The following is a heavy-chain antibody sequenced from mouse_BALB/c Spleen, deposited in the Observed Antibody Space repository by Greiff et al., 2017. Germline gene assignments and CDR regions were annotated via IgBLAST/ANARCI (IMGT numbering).Heavy chain of an antibody. CDR2: INPNNGGT. CDR1: GYTFTDYN. D-gene: IGHD2-10*02. V-gene: IGHV1-18*01. J-gene: IGHJ4*01. CDR3: AREGGVYGNYTPSYAMDY. Sequence: EVQRVESGPELVKPGASVKIPCKASGYTFTDYNMDWVKQSHGKSLEWIGDINPNNGGTIYNQKFKGKATLTVDKSSSTAYMELRSLTSEDTAVYYCAREGGVYGNYTPSYAMDYWGQGTSVTVSS.